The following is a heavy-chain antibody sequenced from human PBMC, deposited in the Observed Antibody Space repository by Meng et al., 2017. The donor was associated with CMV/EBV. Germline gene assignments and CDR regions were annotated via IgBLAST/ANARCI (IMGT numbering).Heavy chain of an antibody. CDR2: IIPIFGTA. J-gene: IGHJ5*02. D-gene: IGHD3-3*01. Sequence: SGGTFSSYAISWVRQAPGQGLEWMGGIIPIFGTANYAQKFQGRVTITTDESTSTAYMELSSLRSEDTAVYYCARGFWSGYLNWLDPWGQGTLVTVSS. V-gene: IGHV1-69*05. CDR1: GGTFSSYA. CDR3: ARGFWSGYLNWLDP.